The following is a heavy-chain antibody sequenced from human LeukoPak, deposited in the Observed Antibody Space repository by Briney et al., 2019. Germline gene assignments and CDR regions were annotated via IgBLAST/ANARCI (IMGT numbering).Heavy chain of an antibody. CDR2: IASDGNST. V-gene: IGHV3-74*01. CDR1: GFTFSSYW. J-gene: IGHJ4*02. Sequence: GGSLRLSCAASGFTFSSYWMYWVRQAPGKGLVWVSRIASDGNSTTYADSVKGRFSISRDNAKNTLYLQMNSLRVEDTAVYYCARGRPHGNDYWGQGTLVTVSS. CDR3: ARGRPHGNDY. D-gene: IGHD4-23*01.